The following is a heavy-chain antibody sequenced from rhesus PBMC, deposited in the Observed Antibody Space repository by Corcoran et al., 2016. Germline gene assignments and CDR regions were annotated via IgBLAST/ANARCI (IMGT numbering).Heavy chain of an antibody. CDR1: GGSIGNNY. J-gene: IGHJ4*01. CDR2: ISVASGRT. Sequence: QLQLQESGPGLVKPSETLSLTCAVSGGSIGNNYWSWIRQPPGKGLAWIGRISVASGRTYYNPSLKSRVTISTDASKNQVSLKLSSVTAADTAVYYCLRDWGAERYWGQGVLVTVSS. D-gene: IGHD1-14*01. V-gene: IGHV4-173*01. CDR3: LRDWGAERY.